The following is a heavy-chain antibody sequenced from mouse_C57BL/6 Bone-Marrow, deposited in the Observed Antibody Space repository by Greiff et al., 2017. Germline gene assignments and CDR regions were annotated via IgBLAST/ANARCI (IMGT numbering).Heavy chain of an antibody. CDR2: IDPSDSYT. Sequence: VQLQESGAELVMPGASVKLSCKASGYTFTSYWMHWVKQRPGQGLEWIGEIDPSDSYTNYNQKFKGKSTLTVDKSSSTAYMQLSSLTSEDSAVYYCAGGWFAYWGQGTLVTVSA. J-gene: IGHJ3*01. CDR1: GYTFTSYW. V-gene: IGHV1-69*01. CDR3: AGGWFAY.